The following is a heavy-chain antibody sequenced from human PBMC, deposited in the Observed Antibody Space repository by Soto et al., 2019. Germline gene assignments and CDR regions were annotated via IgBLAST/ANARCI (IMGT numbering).Heavy chain of an antibody. V-gene: IGHV3-21*01. CDR3: ATRMAELY. CDR2: ISSSSSYI. J-gene: IGHJ4*02. CDR1: GFTFSRYS. Sequence: GGSLRLSCAASGFTFSRYSMHWVRQAPGKGLEWVSSISSSSSYIYYADSVKGRFTISRDNAKNSLYLQMNSLRAEDTAVYYCATRMAELYWGQGSLVTVSS. D-gene: IGHD3-16*01.